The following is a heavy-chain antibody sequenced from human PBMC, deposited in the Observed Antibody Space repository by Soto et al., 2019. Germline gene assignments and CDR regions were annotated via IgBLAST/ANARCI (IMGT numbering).Heavy chain of an antibody. D-gene: IGHD3-3*01. Sequence: SETLSLTCTVSGGSISSSSYYWSWIRQPPGKGLEWIGYIYYSGSTNYNPSLKSRVTISVDTSKNQFSLKLSSVTAADTAVYYCARDGMLGSGDFWSGYRRLLGDYYYYYYMDVWGKGTTVTVSS. CDR3: ARDGMLGSGDFWSGYRRLLGDYYYYYYMDV. J-gene: IGHJ6*03. CDR1: GGSISSSSYY. CDR2: IYYSGST. V-gene: IGHV4-61*01.